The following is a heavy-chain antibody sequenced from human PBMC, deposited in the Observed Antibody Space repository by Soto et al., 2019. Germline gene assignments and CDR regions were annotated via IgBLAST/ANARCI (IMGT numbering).Heavy chain of an antibody. CDR3: ARDLDWYSSSWYSGTVPRFDP. J-gene: IGHJ5*02. V-gene: IGHV1-69*13. CDR2: IIPIFGTA. Sequence: XVKVSCKASGGTFSSYAISGVRQAPGQGLEWMGGIIPIFGTANYAQKFQGRVTITADESTSTAYMAMSSLRSEDTAVYYCARDLDWYSSSWYSGTVPRFDPWGQGTLVTVSS. CDR1: GGTFSSYA. D-gene: IGHD6-13*01.